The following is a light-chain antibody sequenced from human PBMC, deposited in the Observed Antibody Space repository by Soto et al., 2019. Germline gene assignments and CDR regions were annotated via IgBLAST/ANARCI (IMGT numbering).Light chain of an antibody. V-gene: IGLV8-61*01. CDR1: SGSVSTNYY. CDR3: ALYMGSGISV. J-gene: IGLJ2*01. Sequence: QTVVTQEPSSSVSPGGTVTLTCGLSSGSVSTNYYPSWYQQTPGQTPRTLIYNTDTRSSGVPGRFSGSILGNKAALTITGAQAEDECDYYCALYMGSGISVFGGGTQLTVL. CDR2: NTD.